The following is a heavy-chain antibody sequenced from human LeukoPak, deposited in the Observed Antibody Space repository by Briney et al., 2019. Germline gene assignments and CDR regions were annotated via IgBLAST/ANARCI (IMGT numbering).Heavy chain of an antibody. Sequence: GGSLGLSCAASGFTFSSDSMNWVRQAPGKGLEWVSSISSSSSYIYYADSVKGRFTISRDNAKNSLYLQMNSLRAEDTAVYYCARDRVAAAGPDYWGQGTLVTLSS. CDR3: ARDRVAAAGPDY. V-gene: IGHV3-21*01. CDR2: ISSSSSYI. CDR1: GFTFSSDS. J-gene: IGHJ4*02. D-gene: IGHD6-13*01.